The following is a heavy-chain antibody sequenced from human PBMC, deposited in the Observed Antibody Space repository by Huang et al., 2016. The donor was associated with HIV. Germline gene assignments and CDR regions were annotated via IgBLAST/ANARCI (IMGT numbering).Heavy chain of an antibody. CDR2: IDYSGST. V-gene: IGHV4-59*11. CDR3: ARDHHDFWRGYRRMYFFDH. CDR1: GGSISTHY. Sequence: QVQLQESGPGLVKPSETLSLTCPVSGGSISTHYWSWIRQPPGKGLEWIGSIDYSGSTNYSPSLKSRVTILLDTSKNQVSLRVNSVTAADTAMYYCARDHHDFWRGYRRMYFFDHWGQGTLVTVSS. J-gene: IGHJ4*02. D-gene: IGHD3-3*01.